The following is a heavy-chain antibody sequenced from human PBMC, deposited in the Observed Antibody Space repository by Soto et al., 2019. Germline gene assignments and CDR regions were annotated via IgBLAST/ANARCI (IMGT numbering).Heavy chain of an antibody. J-gene: IGHJ6*02. Sequence: QVQLVESGGGVVQPGRPLRLSCAASGFTFSSYGMHWVRQAPGKGLEWVAVIWYDGSNKYYADSVKGRFTISRDNSKNTLYLQMNSLRAEDTAVYYCARDGQKNYYGSGSYQNYYYYYGMDVWGQGTTVTVSS. D-gene: IGHD3-10*01. V-gene: IGHV3-33*01. CDR3: ARDGQKNYYGSGSYQNYYYYYGMDV. CDR2: IWYDGSNK. CDR1: GFTFSSYG.